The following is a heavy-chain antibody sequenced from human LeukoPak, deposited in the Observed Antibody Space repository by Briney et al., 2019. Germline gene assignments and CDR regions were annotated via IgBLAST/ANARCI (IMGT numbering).Heavy chain of an antibody. CDR1: GYTFTSYH. CDR3: ARGLYCGGNCNDY. D-gene: IGHD2-21*01. Sequence: GASVKVSCKASGYTFTSYHINWVRQATGQGLEWMGWMNPNNGNTDSAPKFQGRVTITSDTSISTAYMELSSLRSEDTAIYYCARGLYCGGNCNDYWGQGTLVTVSS. J-gene: IGHJ4*02. CDR2: MNPNNGNT. V-gene: IGHV1-8*03.